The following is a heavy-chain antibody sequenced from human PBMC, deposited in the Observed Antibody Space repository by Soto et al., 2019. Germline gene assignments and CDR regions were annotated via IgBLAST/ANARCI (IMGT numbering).Heavy chain of an antibody. J-gene: IGHJ5*01. CDR1: GFTFSSYA. CDR3: AKGQRAYAKNWFES. V-gene: IGHV3-23*01. Sequence: EVQVLESGGGLVQPGGSLRLSCAASGFTFSSYAMSWARQSPGKGLAWVSGISASGDITYYADSMKGRFTISRDNSKNTLYLQINSLRGEDTAVYPCAKGQRAYAKNWFESWGQGTLVTVSS. D-gene: IGHD2-8*01. CDR2: ISASGDIT.